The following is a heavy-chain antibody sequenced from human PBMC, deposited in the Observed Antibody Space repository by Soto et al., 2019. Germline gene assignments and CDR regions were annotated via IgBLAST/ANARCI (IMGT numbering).Heavy chain of an antibody. J-gene: IGHJ4*02. CDR2: IYYSGISNSRST. CDR1: SGSITNNY. Sequence: PSETLSLTCNVSSGSITNNYWSWIRQPPGEGLAWIGYIYYSGISNSRSTNYNPSLKSRVTMSVDTSKSQGSLRVRSVTAADTALYYCAKLSAGTKGAALVDVFDYWGQGTLVTVSS. CDR3: AKLSAGTKGAALVDVFDY. D-gene: IGHD5-18*01. V-gene: IGHV4-59*03.